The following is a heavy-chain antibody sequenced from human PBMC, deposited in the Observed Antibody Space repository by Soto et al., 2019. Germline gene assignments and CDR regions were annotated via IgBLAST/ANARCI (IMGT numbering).Heavy chain of an antibody. D-gene: IGHD3-3*01. J-gene: IGHJ4*02. CDR2: ISSSSSYI. CDR3: ARDSHLYITIFGVAPFDF. V-gene: IGHV3-21*01. Sequence: PGGPLRLSSAASEFTFGSYSMNWIRQAPGKGLEWVSSISSSSSYIYYADSVKGRFTISRDNAKNSLYLQMNSLRAEDTAVYYCARDSHLYITIFGVAPFDFWGQGPLVTVSS. CDR1: EFTFGSYS.